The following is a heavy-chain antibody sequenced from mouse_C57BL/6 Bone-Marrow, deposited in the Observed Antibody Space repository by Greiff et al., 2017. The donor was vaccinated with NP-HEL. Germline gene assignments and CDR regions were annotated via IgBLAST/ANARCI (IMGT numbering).Heavy chain of an antibody. CDR3: RWGTTQATTSYFDY. V-gene: IGHV1-5*01. CDR2: IYPGNSDT. Sequence: VQLKESGTVLARPGASVKMSCKTSGYTFTSYWMHWVKQRPGQGLEWIGAIYPGNSDTSYNQKFKGKAKLTAVTSASTAYMELSSLTNEDSAVYYCRWGTTQATTSYFDYWGQGTTLTVSS. D-gene: IGHD3-2*02. CDR1: GYTFTSYW. J-gene: IGHJ2*01.